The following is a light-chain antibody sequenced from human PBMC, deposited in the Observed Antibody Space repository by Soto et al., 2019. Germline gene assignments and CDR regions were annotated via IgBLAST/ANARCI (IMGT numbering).Light chain of an antibody. V-gene: IGKV3-15*01. CDR1: QSISSD. J-gene: IGKJ4*01. CDR3: QKYNSDPLT. Sequence: ELFLTPSPSTLSVSAGERVTLSCRASQSISSDLAWYQQKPGQAPRLLIYGASTRATGIPVRFSGSASGAEFTLTISSLQPEDVETYYCQKYNSDPLTFGGGTKVDIK. CDR2: GAS.